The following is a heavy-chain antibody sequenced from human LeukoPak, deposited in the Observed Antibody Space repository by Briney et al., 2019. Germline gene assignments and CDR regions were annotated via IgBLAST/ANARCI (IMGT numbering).Heavy chain of an antibody. J-gene: IGHJ4*02. CDR1: GYTLTEYY. CDR2: IIPDSGGT. D-gene: IGHD2-8*02. V-gene: IGHV1-2*02. CDR3: STEDKYCTGANCGVF. Sequence: ASVKVSCKASGYTLTEYYIHWVRQAPGQGLEWMGFIIPDSGGTTYQQNFQGRVTMTRDTSISTFYMELSSLRPDDTAVHYCSTEDKYCTGANCGVFWGQGTLVTVSS.